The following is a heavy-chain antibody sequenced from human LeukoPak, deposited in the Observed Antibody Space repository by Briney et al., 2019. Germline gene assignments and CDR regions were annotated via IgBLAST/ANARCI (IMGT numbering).Heavy chain of an antibody. V-gene: IGHV1-2*06. CDR3: ARLTGDSGLY. J-gene: IGHJ4*02. Sequence: ASVKVSCKASGYTFTTYDINWVRQAPGQGLEWMGRINPNSGGTNYAQKFQGRVTMTRDTSISTAYMELSRLRSDDTAVYYCARLTGDSGLYWGQGTLVTVSS. D-gene: IGHD7-27*01. CDR1: GYTFTTYD. CDR2: INPNSGGT.